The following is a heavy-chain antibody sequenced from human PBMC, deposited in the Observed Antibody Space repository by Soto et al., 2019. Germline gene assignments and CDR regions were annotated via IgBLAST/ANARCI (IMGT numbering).Heavy chain of an antibody. D-gene: IGHD2-15*01. Sequence: GGSLRLSCAASGFTFSSEGMHWVRQAPGKGLEWVAVIWYDGSNKYYADSVKGRFTISRDNSKNTLYLQMNSLRAEDTAVYYCARDLRCSGGSCYPQYLDYWGQGTLVTVSS. CDR2: IWYDGSNK. CDR1: GFTFSSEG. V-gene: IGHV3-33*01. CDR3: ARDLRCSGGSCYPQYLDY. J-gene: IGHJ4*02.